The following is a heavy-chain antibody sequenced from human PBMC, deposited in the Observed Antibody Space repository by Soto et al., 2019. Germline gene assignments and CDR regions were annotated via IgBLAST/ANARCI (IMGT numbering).Heavy chain of an antibody. J-gene: IGHJ4*02. CDR3: AKGFTSMGSASYY. D-gene: IGHD3-10*01. CDR2: ISGSGSSGVST. Sequence: PGGSLRLSCAASGFTFSSYAMSWVCQAPGKGLEWVSVISGSGSSGVSTYYADSVKGRFTISRDNSQNTLYLQMNSLRAEDTAVYYSAKGFTSMGSASYYWGQGTLVTVSS. V-gene: IGHV3-23*01. CDR1: GFTFSSYA.